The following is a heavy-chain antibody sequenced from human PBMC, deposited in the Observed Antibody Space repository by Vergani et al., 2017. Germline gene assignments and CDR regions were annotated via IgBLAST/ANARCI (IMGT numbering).Heavy chain of an antibody. CDR2: ISGSGGST. Sequence: EVQLLESGGGLVQPGGSLRLSCAASGFTFSSYAMSWVRQAPGKGLEWVSAISGSGGSTYYADSVKGRFTISRDNSKNTLFLQMKSLRAEDTALYYCAKGKGGAXFDYWGQGTLVTVSA. V-gene: IGHV3-23*01. D-gene: IGHD3-16*01. CDR1: GFTFSSYA. J-gene: IGHJ4*02. CDR3: AKGKGGAXFDY.